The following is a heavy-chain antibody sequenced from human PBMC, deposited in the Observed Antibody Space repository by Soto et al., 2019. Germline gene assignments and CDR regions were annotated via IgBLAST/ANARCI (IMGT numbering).Heavy chain of an antibody. V-gene: IGHV3-33*01. D-gene: IGHD3-22*01. CDR1: GFTFSSYG. J-gene: IGHJ4*02. Sequence: ESGGGVVQPGRSLRLSCAASGFTFSSYGMHWVRQAPGKGLEWVAVIWYDGSNKYYADSVKGRFTISRDNSKNTLYLQMNSLRAEDTAVYYCAREPDYYDSSGYLDYWGQGTLVTVSS. CDR2: IWYDGSNK. CDR3: AREPDYYDSSGYLDY.